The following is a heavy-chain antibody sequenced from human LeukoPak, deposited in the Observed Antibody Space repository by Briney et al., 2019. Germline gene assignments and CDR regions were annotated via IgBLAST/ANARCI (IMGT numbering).Heavy chain of an antibody. J-gene: IGHJ1*01. Sequence: ASVKVSCKVSGYTLTELSMHRVRQAPGKGLEWMGGFDPEDGETIYAQKFQGRVTMTEDTSTDTAYMELSSLRSEDTAVYYCASVLRFLEWSFLQHWGQGTLVTVSS. D-gene: IGHD3-3*01. V-gene: IGHV1-24*01. CDR1: GYTLTELS. CDR2: FDPEDGET. CDR3: ASVLRFLEWSFLQH.